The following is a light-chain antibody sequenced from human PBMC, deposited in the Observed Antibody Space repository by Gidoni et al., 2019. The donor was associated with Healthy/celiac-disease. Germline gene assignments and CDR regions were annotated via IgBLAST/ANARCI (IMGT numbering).Light chain of an antibody. J-gene: IGLJ3*02. Sequence: QSVLTQPPSASGTPGQRVTISCSGSSSNIGSNTVNWYQQLPGTAPKLLIYSNNQRPSGVPDRFSGSKSGTSASLAISGLQPEDEADYYCAAWDDSLNGPNWVFGGGTKLTVL. CDR3: AAWDDSLNGPNWV. CDR1: SSNIGSNT. V-gene: IGLV1-44*01. CDR2: SNN.